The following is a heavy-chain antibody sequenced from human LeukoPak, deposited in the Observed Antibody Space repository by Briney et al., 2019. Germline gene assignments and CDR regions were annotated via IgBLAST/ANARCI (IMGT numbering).Heavy chain of an antibody. V-gene: IGHV3-66*01. CDR3: ARDYRAVAGTHYYYGMDV. CDR2: IYSGGST. D-gene: IGHD6-19*01. J-gene: IGHJ6*02. Sequence: PGGSLRLSCAASGFTVSSNYMSWVRQAPGKGLEWVSVIYSGGSTYYADSVKGRFTISRDNSKNTLYLQMNSLRAEDTAVYYCARDYRAVAGTHYYYGMDVWGQGTTVTVSS. CDR1: GFTVSSNY.